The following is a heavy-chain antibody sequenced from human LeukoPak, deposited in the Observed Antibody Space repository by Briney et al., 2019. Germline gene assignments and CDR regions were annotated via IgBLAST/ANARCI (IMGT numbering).Heavy chain of an antibody. D-gene: IGHD4-11*01. CDR2: ISGSGGST. CDR1: GFTFSSYA. Sequence: PGGSLRLSCAASGFTFSSYAMSWVRQAPGKGLEWVSAISGSGGSTYYADSVKGRFTISRDNAKNSLYLQMNSLRDEDTAVYYCARDIDYPSDAFDIWGQGTMVTVSS. CDR3: ARDIDYPSDAFDI. V-gene: IGHV3-23*01. J-gene: IGHJ3*02.